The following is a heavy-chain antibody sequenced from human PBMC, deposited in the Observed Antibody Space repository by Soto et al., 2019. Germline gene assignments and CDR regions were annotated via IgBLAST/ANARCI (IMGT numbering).Heavy chain of an antibody. D-gene: IGHD2-15*01. J-gene: IGHJ5*02. CDR1: GYSFASYW. CDR2: IYPGDSDT. CDR3: ARAGYCTGGSCNHNWFDP. V-gene: IGHV5-51*01. Sequence: PGESLKISCKGSGYSFASYWIGWVRQMPGKGLEWMGIIYPGDSDTRYSPSFQGQVTISADKSISTAYLQWSSLKASDPAIYYCARAGYCTGGSCNHNWFDPWGQGTPVTVSS.